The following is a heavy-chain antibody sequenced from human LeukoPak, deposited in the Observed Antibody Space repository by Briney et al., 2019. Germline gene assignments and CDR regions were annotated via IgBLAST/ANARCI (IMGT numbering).Heavy chain of an antibody. CDR2: ISAYNTNT. Sequence: GASVKVSCKASGYTFTNYAITWVRQAPGQGLEWMGWISAYNTNTNYAQKLQGRVTMTTDTSTSTAYMELRSLRSDDTAVYYCARDPYLLHDRGFDPWGQGTLVTVSS. CDR3: ARDPYLLHDRGFDP. J-gene: IGHJ5*02. D-gene: IGHD3-22*01. CDR1: GYTFTNYA. V-gene: IGHV1-18*01.